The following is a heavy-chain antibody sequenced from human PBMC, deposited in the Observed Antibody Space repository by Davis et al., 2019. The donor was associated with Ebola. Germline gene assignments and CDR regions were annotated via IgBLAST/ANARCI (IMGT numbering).Heavy chain of an antibody. D-gene: IGHD3-9*01. CDR1: GYTFTSYV. J-gene: IGHJ4*02. Sequence: ASVTVSRMPSGYTFTSYVLVWVRQAPGLGLEWMGWISGFNTNTNFAQKFQGRVTVSKDTSTNTVYMDLRSLTSDDTAIYYCARAPNYDVLTGTSSYYFDYWGQGTLVTVSS. CDR3: ARAPNYDVLTGTSSYYFDY. V-gene: IGHV1-18*04. CDR2: ISGFNTNT.